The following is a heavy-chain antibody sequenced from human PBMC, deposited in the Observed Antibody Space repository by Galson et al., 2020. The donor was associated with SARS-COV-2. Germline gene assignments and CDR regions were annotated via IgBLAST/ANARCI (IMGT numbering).Heavy chain of an antibody. Sequence: SETLSLTCAVSGGSISSGGYSWSWIRQPPGKGLEWIGYIYYSGSTYYNPSLKSRVTISVDTSKNQFSLKLSSVTAADTAVYYCARESSFLGQPTGMDVWGQGTTVTVSS. CDR3: ARESSFLGQPTGMDV. V-gene: IGHV4-30-4*07. J-gene: IGHJ6*02. CDR2: IYYSGST. CDR1: GGSISSGGYS. D-gene: IGHD3-16*01.